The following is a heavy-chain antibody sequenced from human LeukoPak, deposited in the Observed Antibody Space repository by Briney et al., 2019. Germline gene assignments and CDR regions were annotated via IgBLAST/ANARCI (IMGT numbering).Heavy chain of an antibody. Sequence: TGGSLRLSCAASGFTFSSYSMNWVRQAPGKGLEGVSSISSSSSYIYYADSVKGRFTISRDNAKNSLYLQMNSLRAEDTAVYYCARGWAYYYYYMDVWGKGTTVTVSS. CDR3: ARGWAYYYYYMDV. D-gene: IGHD5-24*01. J-gene: IGHJ6*03. CDR2: ISSSSSYI. V-gene: IGHV3-21*01. CDR1: GFTFSSYS.